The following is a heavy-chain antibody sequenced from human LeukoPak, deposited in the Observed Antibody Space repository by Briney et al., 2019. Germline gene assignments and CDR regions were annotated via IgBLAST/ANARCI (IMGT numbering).Heavy chain of an antibody. J-gene: IGHJ5*02. Sequence: PSETLSLTCTVSGGSILDSTYYWAWIRQPPGKGLEWIATIFYTGNTHYNPSLKSRVTMSVDTVKNQFSLNLNSVTAADTAVYYCARQCSGYYYGWFDPWGQGTLVTVSS. CDR1: GGSILDSTYY. V-gene: IGHV4-39*01. CDR3: ARQCSGYYYGWFDP. CDR2: IFYTGNT. D-gene: IGHD3-22*01.